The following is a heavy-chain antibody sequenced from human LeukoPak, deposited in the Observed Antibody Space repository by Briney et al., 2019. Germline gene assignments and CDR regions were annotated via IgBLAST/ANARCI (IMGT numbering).Heavy chain of an antibody. D-gene: IGHD3-16*01. J-gene: IGHJ6*02. V-gene: IGHV1-2*02. CDR2: INSNSGDT. CDR1: LYTLTHYF. Sequence: ASVNVSCKASLYTLTHYFIHGLRQAPGQELEWVGWINSNSGDTEYAQTFQGRVTMTRDTSISTFYMDLTGLRSDDTAVYYCASGRRGGYGLDVWDHGTTVTVSS. CDR3: ASGRRGGYGLDV.